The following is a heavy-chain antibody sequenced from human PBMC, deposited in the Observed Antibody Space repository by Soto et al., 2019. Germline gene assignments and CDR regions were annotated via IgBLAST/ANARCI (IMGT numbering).Heavy chain of an antibody. CDR2: IYYSGST. J-gene: IGHJ4*02. Sequence: SETLSLTCTVSGGSLSSGAYYWSWIRQHPGKGLEWIGYIYYSGSTYYNPSLESRVTLSVDTSTKQFSLKVSSVTAADTAVYYCARGTSWYLPGLWGQGTLVTVSS. V-gene: IGHV4-31*03. CDR3: ARGTSWYLPGL. CDR1: GGSLSSGAYY. D-gene: IGHD2-2*01.